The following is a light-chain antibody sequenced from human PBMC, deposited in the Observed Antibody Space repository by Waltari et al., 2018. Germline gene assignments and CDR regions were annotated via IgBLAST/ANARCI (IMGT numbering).Light chain of an antibody. V-gene: IGLV2-23*02. CDR1: PSDVGNFDL. CDR3: CSYAGLGTYV. J-gene: IGLJ1*01. CDR2: EVI. Sequence: QSALTQPASVSGTPGQSITIPCAETPSDVGNFDLVSWYQPHPGKAPKPLICEVIKRPSGVSSRFSGSKSGSTASLTISGLQPDDEADYYCCSYAGLGTYVFGSGTKVTVL.